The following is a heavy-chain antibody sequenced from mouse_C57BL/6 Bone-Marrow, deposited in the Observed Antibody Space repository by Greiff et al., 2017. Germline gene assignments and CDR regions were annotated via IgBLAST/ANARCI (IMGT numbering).Heavy chain of an antibody. CDR1: GYTFTSYW. CDR3: ARKDWDDYAMDY. CDR2: IDPSDSYT. D-gene: IGHD4-1*01. Sequence: QVQLQQPGAELVMPGASVKLSCKASGYTFTSYWMHWVKQRPGQGLEWIGEIDPSDSYTNYNQKFKGKSTLTVDKSSSTAYMQLSSLTSEDSAVYYCARKDWDDYAMDYWGQGTSVTVSS. J-gene: IGHJ4*01. V-gene: IGHV1-69*01.